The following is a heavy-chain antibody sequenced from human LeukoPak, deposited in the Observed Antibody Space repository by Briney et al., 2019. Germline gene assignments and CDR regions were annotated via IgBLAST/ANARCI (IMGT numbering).Heavy chain of an antibody. CDR2: IYYSGST. D-gene: IGHD5-18*01. V-gene: IGHV4-61*10. Sequence: SQTLSLTCTVSGGSITSGSYYWSWIRQPAGKGLEWIGYIYYSGSTNYNPSLKSRVTISVDTAKNQFSLKLSSVTAADTAVYYCARGGYSYGYDDDFDYWGQGTLVTVSS. J-gene: IGHJ4*02. CDR3: ARGGYSYGYDDDFDY. CDR1: GGSITSGSYY.